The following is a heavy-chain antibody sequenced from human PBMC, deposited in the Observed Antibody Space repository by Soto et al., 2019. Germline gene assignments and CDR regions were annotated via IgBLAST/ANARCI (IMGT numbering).Heavy chain of an antibody. D-gene: IGHD3-16*01. Sequence: QVQLVQSGDEVKKPGASVKVSCKASGYIFVNYGIAWVRQAPGQGLEWMGWISPYTGNTHSASKVQGRLTMTTDTSTSTTDMDLASLTSDDTAVYYCVTVDNYVTPTPQDVWGQGTTVTVSS. CDR1: GYIFVNYG. J-gene: IGHJ6*02. CDR2: ISPYTGNT. CDR3: VTVDNYVTPTPQDV. V-gene: IGHV1-18*01.